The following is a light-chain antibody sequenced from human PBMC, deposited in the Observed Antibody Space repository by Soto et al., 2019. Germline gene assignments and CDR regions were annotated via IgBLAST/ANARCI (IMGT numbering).Light chain of an antibody. J-gene: IGLJ1*01. CDR3: NSFYV. V-gene: IGLV2-14*01. CDR2: DVS. CDR1: SSDIGTYKY. Sequence: QSALTQPASVSGSPGQSITISCTGTSSDIGTYKYVSWYQQHPGKAPKLMIYDVSYRPSGVSDRFSGSKSGNTASLTISGLQAEDEADYYCNSFYVFGTGPKVXVL.